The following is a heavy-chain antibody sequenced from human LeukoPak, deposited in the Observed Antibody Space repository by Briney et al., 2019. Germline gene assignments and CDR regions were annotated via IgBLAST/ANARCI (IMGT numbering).Heavy chain of an antibody. CDR3: TRGRAVVTPWYFDY. J-gene: IGHJ4*02. CDR1: GFTFGDYA. V-gene: IGHV3-49*03. D-gene: IGHD4-23*01. Sequence: PGGSLRLSCTASGFTFGDYAMSWFRQAPGKGLEWVGFIRSKAYGGTTEYAASVKGRFTISRDDSKSIAYPQMNSLKTEDTAVYYCTRGRAVVTPWYFDYWGQGTLVTVSS. CDR2: IRSKAYGGTT.